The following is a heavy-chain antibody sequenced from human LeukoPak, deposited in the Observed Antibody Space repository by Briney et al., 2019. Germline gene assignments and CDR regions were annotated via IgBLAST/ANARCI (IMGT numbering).Heavy chain of an antibody. Sequence: GGSLRLSCAVSGFTFSSYGMHWVHQAPGKGLEWVAFIRYDGSNKYYADSVRGRFTISRDNSKNTLYLQMNSLRAEDTAVYYCARDSGYSGYDYTPIDYWGQGTLVTVSS. CDR1: GFTFSSYG. CDR3: ARDSGYSGYDYTPIDY. CDR2: IRYDGSNK. D-gene: IGHD5-12*01. V-gene: IGHV3-30*02. J-gene: IGHJ4*02.